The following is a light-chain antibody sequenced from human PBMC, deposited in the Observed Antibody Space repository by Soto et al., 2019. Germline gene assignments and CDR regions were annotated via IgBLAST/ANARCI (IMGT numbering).Light chain of an antibody. CDR1: QSVSSN. Sequence: EIVMTQSPATLSVSPGERATLSCRASQSVSSNLAWYQQKPGQAPRLLIYGASTRATGIPARFSGSGSGTEFTLTISSLQYEDFAVYYCQQYNNWYPLTFGGGTKVEIK. J-gene: IGKJ4*01. V-gene: IGKV3-15*01. CDR2: GAS. CDR3: QQYNNWYPLT.